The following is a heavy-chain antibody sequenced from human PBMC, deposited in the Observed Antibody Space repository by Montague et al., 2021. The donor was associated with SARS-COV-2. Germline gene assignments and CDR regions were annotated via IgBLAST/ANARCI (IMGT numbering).Heavy chain of an antibody. CDR3: ARDRPRSDYYDSGTYTWGGYGLDA. CDR2: IYASGNT. D-gene: IGHD3-10*01. V-gene: IGHV4-4*07. J-gene: IGHJ6*02. Sequence: SETLSLTCTVSGGSISNYYWSWIRQSAGKGLEWIGRIYASGNTYYNPSLKSRVTMSVDTYKNQFSLKLSSVTAADTAVYYCARDRPRSDYYDSGTYTWGGYGLDAWGQGTTVTVSS. CDR1: GGSISNYY.